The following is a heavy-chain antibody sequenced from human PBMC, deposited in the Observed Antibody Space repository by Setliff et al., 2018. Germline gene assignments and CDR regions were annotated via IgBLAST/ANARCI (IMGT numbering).Heavy chain of an antibody. Sequence: GASVKVSCKASGYSFTTYAIHWVRQAPGQGLEWLAWINAANGDTKYSRELQGRVTITRDTSANTAYMELSSLRPEDTAVYYCARMAGWESAPRFITIFGVVDYWGQGTLVTVSS. D-gene: IGHD3-3*01. J-gene: IGHJ4*02. CDR1: GYSFTTYA. CDR3: ARMAGWESAPRFITIFGVVDY. V-gene: IGHV1-3*01. CDR2: INAANGDT.